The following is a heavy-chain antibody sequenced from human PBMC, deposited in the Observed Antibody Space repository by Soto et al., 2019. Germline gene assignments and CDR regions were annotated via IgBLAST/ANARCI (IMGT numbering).Heavy chain of an antibody. Sequence: QLQLQESGPGLVKPSETLSLTCTVSGGSISSSSYYWGWIRQPPGKGLEWIGSIYYSGSTYYNPSLKRRDTISVDTSKNQFSLKLSSVTAADTAVYYCASVDTAMVNWFDPWGQGTLVTVSS. CDR1: GGSISSSSYY. J-gene: IGHJ5*02. D-gene: IGHD5-18*01. CDR2: IYYSGST. CDR3: ASVDTAMVNWFDP. V-gene: IGHV4-39*01.